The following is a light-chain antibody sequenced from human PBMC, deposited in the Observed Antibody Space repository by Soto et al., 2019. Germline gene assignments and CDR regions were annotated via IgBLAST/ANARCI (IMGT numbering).Light chain of an antibody. J-gene: IGKJ1*01. Sequence: DIQMTQSPSTLSGSVGHRLTITCLASQTISSWLAWYQQKQGKAPKIMIYKASTLKSGVPSRFSASVSGTEFTLTISSLKTDDFATYDGQHYNSYSEAFGQGTKVDIK. CDR1: QTISSW. V-gene: IGKV1-5*03. CDR3: QHYNSYSEA. CDR2: KAS.